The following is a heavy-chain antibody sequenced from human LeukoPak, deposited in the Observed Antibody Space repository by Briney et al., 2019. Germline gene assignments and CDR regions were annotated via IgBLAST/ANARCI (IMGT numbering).Heavy chain of an antibody. CDR3: SSGTYLLGDD. J-gene: IGHJ4*02. D-gene: IGHD3-10*01. Sequence: PGGSLRLSCAASGLSFSTYAMSWVRQAPGKGLEWVAGISGSGVDTHYAGSVNGRFRISRDNSANTLYLQMNSLREEDTALYYCSSGTYLLGDDWSQGSQVAVSP. CDR2: ISGSGVDT. V-gene: IGHV3-23*01. CDR1: GLSFSTYA.